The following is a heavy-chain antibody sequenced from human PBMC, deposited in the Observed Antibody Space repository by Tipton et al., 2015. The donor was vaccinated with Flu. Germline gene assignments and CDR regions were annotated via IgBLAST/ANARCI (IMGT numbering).Heavy chain of an antibody. D-gene: IGHD3-10*01. J-gene: IGHJ4*02. Sequence: SLRLSCAASGFTFSSNSMNWVRQAPGKGLEWVSYISSSSSTIYYADSVKGRFTISRDNAKNSLYLQMNSLRAEDTAVYYCARAGSRVGSGIGDYWGQGTLVTVSS. CDR1: GFTFSSNS. CDR3: ARAGSRVGSGIGDY. CDR2: ISSSSSTI. V-gene: IGHV3-48*04.